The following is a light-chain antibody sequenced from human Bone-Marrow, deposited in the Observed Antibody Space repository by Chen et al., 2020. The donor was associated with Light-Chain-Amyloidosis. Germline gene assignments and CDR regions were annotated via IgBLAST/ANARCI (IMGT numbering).Light chain of an antibody. CDR3: QQSYNRRPIS. CDR2: TTS. CDR1: QTIANY. V-gene: IGKV1-39*01. Sequence: DIQVTQSPSSLSASVGDRVTITCRTSQTIANYLNWYQQKPGKAPEVLVYTTSNLRSGVPSRFSGSGYATDCTLTIDGLQPEDFATYYCQQSYNRRPISFGQGTRVDLK. J-gene: IGKJ2*01.